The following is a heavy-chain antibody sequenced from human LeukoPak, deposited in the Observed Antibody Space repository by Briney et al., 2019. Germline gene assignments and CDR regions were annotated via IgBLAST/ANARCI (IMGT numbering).Heavy chain of an antibody. V-gene: IGHV3-23*01. Sequence: GGSLRLSCLTSGFTLSTNAMSWVRQAPGKGLEWISGISGSGASAYYADSVKGRFTISRDDSRNTLYLQMNSLRGDDTAVYYCAKDVGKWESLHFFDYWGQGTLVTVSS. CDR1: GFTLSTNA. CDR2: ISGSGASA. J-gene: IGHJ4*02. D-gene: IGHD1-26*01. CDR3: AKDVGKWESLHFFDY.